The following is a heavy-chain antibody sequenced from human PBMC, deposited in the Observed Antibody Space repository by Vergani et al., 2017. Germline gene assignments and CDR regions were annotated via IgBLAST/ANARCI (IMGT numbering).Heavy chain of an antibody. D-gene: IGHD4-17*01. Sequence: QVQLQESGPGLVKPSETLSLTCTVSGGSISSYYWSWIRQPPGKGLEWIGYIYYSGSTNYNPSLKSLVTISVDTSKNQFSLKLSSVTAADTAMYYCARLTYVYGDYGLGDWFDPWGQGTLVTVSS. CDR3: ARLTYVYGDYGLGDWFDP. CDR1: GGSISSYY. V-gene: IGHV4-59*01. CDR2: IYYSGST. J-gene: IGHJ5*02.